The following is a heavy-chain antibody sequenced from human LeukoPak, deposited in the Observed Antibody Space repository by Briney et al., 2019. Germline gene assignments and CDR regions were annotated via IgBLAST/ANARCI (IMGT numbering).Heavy chain of an antibody. CDR3: ARDLGYSSSWYSYFDY. CDR2: IYYSGST. J-gene: IGHJ4*02. CDR1: GGSTTPYY. D-gene: IGHD6-13*01. V-gene: IGHV4-59*01. Sequence: ASETLSLTCTVSGGSTTPYYWSWIRQPPGKGLEWIGYIYYSGSTNYNPSLKSRVTISVDTSKNQFSLKLSSVTAADTAVYYCARDLGYSSSWYSYFDYWGQGTLVTVSS.